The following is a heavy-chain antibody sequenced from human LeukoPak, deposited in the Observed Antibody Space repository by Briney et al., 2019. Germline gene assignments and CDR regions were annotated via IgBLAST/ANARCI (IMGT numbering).Heavy chain of an antibody. CDR3: AKLPGLLWFVRGGYFDL. D-gene: IGHD3-10*01. Sequence: GAPVKVSFKGSGFTFTNYGISWGRPAPGEGLERGSAISGSGGSTYYADSVKGRFTISRDNSKNTLYLQMNSLRAEDTAVYYCAKLPGLLWFVRGGYFDLWGRGTLVTVSS. V-gene: IGHV3-23*01. CDR2: ISGSGGST. J-gene: IGHJ2*01. CDR1: GFTFTNYG.